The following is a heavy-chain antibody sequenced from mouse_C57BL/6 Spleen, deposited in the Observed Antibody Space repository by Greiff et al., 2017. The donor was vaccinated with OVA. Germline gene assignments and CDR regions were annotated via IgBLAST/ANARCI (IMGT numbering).Heavy chain of an antibody. CDR1: GYTFTSYW. D-gene: IGHD2-4*01. CDR3: ARRGDYDYDGPHYYAMDY. CDR2: IDPSDSYT. J-gene: IGHJ4*01. V-gene: IGHV1-69*01. Sequence: QVQLKESGAELVMPGASVKLSCKASGYTFTSYWMHWVKQRPGQGLEWIGEIDPSDSYTNYNQKFKGKSTLTVDKSSSTAYMQLSSLTSEDSAVYYCARRGDYDYDGPHYYAMDYWGQGTSVTVSS.